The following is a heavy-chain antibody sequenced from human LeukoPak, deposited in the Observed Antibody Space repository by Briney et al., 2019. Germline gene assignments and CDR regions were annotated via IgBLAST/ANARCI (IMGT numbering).Heavy chain of an antibody. J-gene: IGHJ6*02. CDR2: IIPVLNIT. CDR3: ARDQGLTAPPPYGLDV. D-gene: IGHD5-18*01. CDR1: GGTFSSSA. V-gene: IGHV1-69*04. Sequence: SVKVSCKTSGGTFSSSAITWGRQAPGQGLEWMGRIIPVLNITTYAQKFQGSVTITADTSTSTVYMELSSLRSEETAVYYCARDQGLTAPPPYGLDVWGQGTTVIVSS.